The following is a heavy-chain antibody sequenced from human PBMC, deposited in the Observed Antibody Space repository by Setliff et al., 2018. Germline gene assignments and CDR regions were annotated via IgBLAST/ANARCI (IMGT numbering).Heavy chain of an antibody. CDR1: GYTFTGYY. V-gene: IGHV1-2*02. J-gene: IGHJ4*02. Sequence: ASVKVSCKASGYTFTGYYMHWIRQAPGQGLEWVGWINPNSGVTDYAQNLQGRVTMTADTSTSTAYMGLRSLTSDDTAVYYCARRPRAVYGSGRRNWFLDYWGQGTLVTVSS. D-gene: IGHD3-10*01. CDR2: INPNSGVT. CDR3: ARRPRAVYGSGRRNWFLDY.